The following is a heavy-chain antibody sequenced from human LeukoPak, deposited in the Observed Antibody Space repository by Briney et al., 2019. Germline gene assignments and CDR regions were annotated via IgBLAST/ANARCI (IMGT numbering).Heavy chain of an antibody. CDR3: ASSLVAAAESFDY. J-gene: IGHJ4*02. CDR2: IYTSGST. D-gene: IGHD6-13*01. Sequence: TSETLSLTCTVSGGSISSGSYYWGWIRQPAGKGLEWIGRIYTSGSTNYNPSLKSRVTMSVDTSKNPFSLKLSSVTAAATAVYSCASSLVAAAESFDYWGQGTLVTVSS. V-gene: IGHV4-61*02. CDR1: GGSISSGSYY.